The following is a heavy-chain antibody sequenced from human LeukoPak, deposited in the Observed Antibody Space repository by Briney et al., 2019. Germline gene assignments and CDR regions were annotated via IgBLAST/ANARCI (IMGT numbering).Heavy chain of an antibody. V-gene: IGHV3-73*01. Sequence: GGSLRLSCVASGVTFSGAAIHWVRQASGKGLEWVGRIKGKPNDYATAYAASVKGRFTVSRLDSKNTAYLQMSSLNADDTAIYYCVGPNYRDFGTPPLWGRGTLVTVSS. CDR2: IKGKPNDYAT. CDR1: GVTFSGAA. CDR3: VGPNYRDFGTPPL. J-gene: IGHJ4*02. D-gene: IGHD1-26*01.